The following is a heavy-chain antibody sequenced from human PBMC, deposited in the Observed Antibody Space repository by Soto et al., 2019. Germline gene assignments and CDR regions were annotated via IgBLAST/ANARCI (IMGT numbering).Heavy chain of an antibody. CDR3: ARGPITNGKIYYYYYYMDV. CDR1: GYTFTSYD. J-gene: IGHJ6*03. CDR2: VNPNSGNT. V-gene: IGHV1-8*01. D-gene: IGHD3-10*01. Sequence: ASVKVSCKASGYTFTSYDINWVRQATGQGLEWMGWVNPNSGNTGYAQKFQGRVTMTRNTSISTAYMELSSLRSEDTAVYYCARGPITNGKIYYYYYYMDVWGKGNTVTVSS.